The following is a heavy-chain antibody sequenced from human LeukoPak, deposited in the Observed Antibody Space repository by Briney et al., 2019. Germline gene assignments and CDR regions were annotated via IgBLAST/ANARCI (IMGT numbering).Heavy chain of an antibody. CDR1: GGTFSSYA. CDR3: ARGGMSTSYSYYYYYGMDV. V-gene: IGHV1-69*04. CDR2: IIPMLGIA. D-gene: IGHD1-26*01. Sequence: SVKVSCKASGGTFSSYAISWVRQAPGQGLEWMGRIIPMLGIANYAQKFQGRVTITADKSTSTAYMELSSLRSEDTAVYYCARGGMSTSYSYYYYYGMDVWGQGTTVTVSS. J-gene: IGHJ6*02.